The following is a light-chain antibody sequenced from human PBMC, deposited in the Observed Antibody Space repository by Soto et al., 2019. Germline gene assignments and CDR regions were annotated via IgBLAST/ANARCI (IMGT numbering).Light chain of an antibody. CDR3: SSHTITNAREVI. V-gene: IGLV2-14*01. J-gene: IGLJ2*01. CDR2: EVT. CDR1: NSDVGGYDF. Sequence: QSALTQPASVSGSPGQSVTISCTGSNSDVGGYDFVSWYQHHPGKAPKLILYEVTKRPSGVSNRFSGSKAGNTASLTISGLQGEDDADYDGSSHTITNAREVIFGGGTKLTVL.